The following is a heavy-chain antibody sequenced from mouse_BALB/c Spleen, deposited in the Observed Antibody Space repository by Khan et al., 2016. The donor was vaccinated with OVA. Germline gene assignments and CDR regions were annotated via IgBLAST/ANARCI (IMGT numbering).Heavy chain of an antibody. J-gene: IGHJ2*01. D-gene: IGHD1-1*01. Sequence: EVELVESGGGLVQPGGSRKLSCAASGFTFSSYGMHWVRQAPEKGLEWVAYISGDSSTTYYADTVKGRFTISRDNSKNTLFLQMTSLMSEDTAMYYCATSYYYGYYFDYWGPGTTLTVSS. CDR3: ATSYYYGYYFDY. CDR1: GFTFSSYG. V-gene: IGHV5-17*02. CDR2: ISGDSSTT.